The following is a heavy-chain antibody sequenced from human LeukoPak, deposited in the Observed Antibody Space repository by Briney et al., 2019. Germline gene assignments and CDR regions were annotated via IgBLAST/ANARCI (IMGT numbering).Heavy chain of an antibody. V-gene: IGHV4-4*09. D-gene: IGHD6-19*01. CDR3: AKQVAGSDAWFDP. Sequence: SETLSLTCTVSRGSITSYHWIWIRQPPGKGLEWIGYIYSNGSTNYSPSLKSRVTMPFHTSKNELSLQLRSLTAADTAVYHCAKQVAGSDAWFDPWGQGTLVTVSS. J-gene: IGHJ5*02. CDR1: RGSITSYH. CDR2: IYSNGST.